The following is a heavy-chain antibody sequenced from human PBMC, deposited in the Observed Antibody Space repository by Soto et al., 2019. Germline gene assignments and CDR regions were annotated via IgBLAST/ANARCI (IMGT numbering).Heavy chain of an antibody. CDR1: GGSFSGYY. J-gene: IGHJ5*02. CDR2: INHSGST. D-gene: IGHD3-10*01. Sequence: SETLSLTCAVYGGSFSGYYWSWIRQPPGKGLEWIGEINHSGSTNYNPSLKSRVTISVDTSKNQFSLKLSSVTAADTAVYYCARCGTMVRGDNWFDPWGQGTLVTVSS. V-gene: IGHV4-34*01. CDR3: ARCGTMVRGDNWFDP.